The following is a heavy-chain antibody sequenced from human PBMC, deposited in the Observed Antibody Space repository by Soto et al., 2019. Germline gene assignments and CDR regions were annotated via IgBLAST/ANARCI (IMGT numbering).Heavy chain of an antibody. J-gene: IGHJ6*03. Sequence: GGSLRLSCAASGFTFSSYDMHWVRQATGKGLEWVSAIGDGGNTYYPGSVKGRFTISRDNSKNTLYLQMYSLRAEDTAVYYCAKDHDFWSGYPYYYYYMDVWGKGTTVTVSS. CDR2: IGDGGNT. CDR3: AKDHDFWSGYPYYYYYMDV. D-gene: IGHD3-3*01. CDR1: GFTFSSYD. V-gene: IGHV3-13*01.